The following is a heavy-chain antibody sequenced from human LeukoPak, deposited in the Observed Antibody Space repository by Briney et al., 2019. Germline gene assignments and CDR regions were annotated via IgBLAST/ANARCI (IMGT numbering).Heavy chain of an antibody. CDR2: INHSEST. J-gene: IGHJ6*03. D-gene: IGHD5-12*01. Sequence: PSETLSLTCAVYGGSFSGYYWSWIRQTPAPGMEWIGQINHSESTNYNPSLTSRVNISIATSKNKFSLKLSFVTAADTAEYYCAEVRRLPRTTRYYYCYDMDVWGKGTTVTVSS. V-gene: IGHV4-34*01. CDR3: AEVRRLPRTTRYYYCYDMDV. CDR1: GGSFSGYY.